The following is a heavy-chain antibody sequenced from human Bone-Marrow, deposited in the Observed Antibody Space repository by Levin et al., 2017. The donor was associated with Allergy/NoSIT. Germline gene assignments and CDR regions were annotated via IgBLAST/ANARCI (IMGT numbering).Heavy chain of an antibody. J-gene: IGHJ4*02. CDR1: GGTFSSYT. CDR3: ARDLGDYGDYGASDY. CDR2: IIPILGIA. D-gene: IGHD4-17*01. Sequence: PGGSLRLSCKASGGTFSSYTISWVRQAPGQGLEWMGRIIPILGIANYAQKFQGRVTITADKSTSTAYMELSSLRSEDTAVYYCARDLGDYGDYGASDYWGQGTLVTVSS. V-gene: IGHV1-69*04.